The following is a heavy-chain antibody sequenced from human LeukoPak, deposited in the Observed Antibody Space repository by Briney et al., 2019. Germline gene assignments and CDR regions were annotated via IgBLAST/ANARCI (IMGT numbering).Heavy chain of an antibody. D-gene: IGHD3-3*01. CDR2: IIPIFGTA. V-gene: IGHV1-69*13. Sequence: ASVKVSCKASGGTFSSYAISWVRQAPGQGLEWMGGIIPIFGTANYAQKFRGRVTITADESTSTAYMELSSLRSDDTAVYYCARAFRITIFGVADYWGQGTLVTVSS. CDR1: GGTFSSYA. CDR3: ARAFRITIFGVADY. J-gene: IGHJ4*02.